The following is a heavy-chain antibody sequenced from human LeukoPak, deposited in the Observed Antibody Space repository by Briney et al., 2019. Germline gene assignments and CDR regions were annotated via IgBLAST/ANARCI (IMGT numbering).Heavy chain of an antibody. D-gene: IGHD4-17*01. V-gene: IGHV4-39*06. Sequence: KSSETLSLTCTVSDGSTTGTRYYWGWFRQTPGKGPEWIGNINYRGAVCYNPSLRSRATISLDTSKNQFPLRLTSVTAADTAVYFCARVTKYDNSRNNYYMDVWGKGTTVTVSS. CDR1: DGSTTGTRYY. CDR2: INYRGAV. CDR3: ARVTKYDNSRNNYYMDV. J-gene: IGHJ6*03.